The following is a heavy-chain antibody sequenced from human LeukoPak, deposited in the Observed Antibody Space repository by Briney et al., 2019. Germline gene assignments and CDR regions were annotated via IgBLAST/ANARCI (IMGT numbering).Heavy chain of an antibody. CDR3: ARVVANAFDI. D-gene: IGHD5-12*01. Sequence: GSLRLSCAASEFTFSSYWMSWIRQPPGKGLEWIGEINHSGSTNYNPSLKSRVTISVDTSKNQFSLKLSSVTAADTAVYYCARVVANAFDIWGQGTMVTVSS. V-gene: IGHV4-34*01. J-gene: IGHJ3*02. CDR1: EFTFSSYW. CDR2: INHSGST.